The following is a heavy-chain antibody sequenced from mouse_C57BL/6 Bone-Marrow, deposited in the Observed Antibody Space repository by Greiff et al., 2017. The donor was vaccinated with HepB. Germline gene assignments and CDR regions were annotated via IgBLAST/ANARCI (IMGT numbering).Heavy chain of an antibody. J-gene: IGHJ4*01. CDR2: ITHSGET. V-gene: IGHV12-3*01. CDR3: AGESGFHYAMDY. CDR1: GFPITSGYY. Sequence: VQVVESGPGLVKPSQSLFLTCSITGFPITSGYYWIWIRQSPGKPLEWMGYITHSGETFYNPSLQSPISITRETSKNQFFLQLNSVTTEDTAMYYCAGESGFHYAMDYWGQGTSVTVSS.